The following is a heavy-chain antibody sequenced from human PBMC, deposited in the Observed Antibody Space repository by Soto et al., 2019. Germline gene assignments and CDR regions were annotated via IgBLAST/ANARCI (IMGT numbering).Heavy chain of an antibody. D-gene: IGHD6-19*01. CDR3: AGSSDWYAWFDP. V-gene: IGHV3-23*01. J-gene: IGHJ5*02. CDR2: ISGSGGST. Sequence: EVQLLESGGGLVQPGGSLRLSCAASGFTVSSYAMSWVRQAPGKGLEWVSAISGSGGSTYYADSVKGRFTISRDNSKSTLYLRMNSLRAEDTAVYYCAGSSDWYAWFDPWGQGTLVTVSS. CDR1: GFTVSSYA.